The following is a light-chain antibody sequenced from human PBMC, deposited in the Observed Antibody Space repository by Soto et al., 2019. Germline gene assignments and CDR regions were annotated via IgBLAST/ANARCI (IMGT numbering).Light chain of an antibody. CDR2: KAS. J-gene: IGKJ2*01. CDR3: QQYNSYSYA. CDR1: QSISSW. Sequence: DIQMTQSPSTLSASVGDRVTITCRASQSISSWLAWYQQKPGKAPKLLIYKASSLQSGVPSTFSGSGSGTEFTLTISILQPDDFATYYCQQYNSYSYAFGQESKLEIK. V-gene: IGKV1-5*03.